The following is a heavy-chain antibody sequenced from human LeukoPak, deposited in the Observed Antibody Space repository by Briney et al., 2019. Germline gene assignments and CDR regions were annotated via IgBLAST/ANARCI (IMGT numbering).Heavy chain of an antibody. CDR1: GFTFSSHG. Sequence: GRSLRLSCAASGFTFSSHGIHWVRQAPGKGLEWVAVISYDGSNKYYADSVKGRFTISRDNSNNTLYLQMNSLRPEDTAVYYCAKAFGWELTDSVDYWGQGTLVTVSS. V-gene: IGHV3-30*18. CDR2: ISYDGSNK. CDR3: AKAFGWELTDSVDY. D-gene: IGHD1-26*01. J-gene: IGHJ4*02.